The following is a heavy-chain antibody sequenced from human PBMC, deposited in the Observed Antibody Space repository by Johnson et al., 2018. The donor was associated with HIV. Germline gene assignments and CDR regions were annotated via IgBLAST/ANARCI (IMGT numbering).Heavy chain of an antibody. CDR1: GFSFDDYD. J-gene: IGHJ3*02. Sequence: VQLVESGGGVVRPGGSLRLSCAASGFSFDDYDMSWVRQAPGKGLEWVSAIGTAGDTYYPGSVKGRFTISRENAKNSLYLQMNSLRAGDTAVYYCARVTNDAFDIWGQGTVVTVSS. CDR2: IGTAGDT. CDR3: ARVTNDAFDI. V-gene: IGHV3-13*01.